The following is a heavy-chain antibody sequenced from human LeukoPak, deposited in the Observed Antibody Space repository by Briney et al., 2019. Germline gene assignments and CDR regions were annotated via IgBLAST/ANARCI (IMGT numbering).Heavy chain of an antibody. CDR1: EYTFTTYD. Sequence: GASVKVSCKASEYTFTTYDINWMRQSPRQGLEWLGWISPNSGDTNYAQNFQGRVTMTSDSSISTVFMELSRLSSDDTAVYFCARVGYKYADFWGQGSQVTVSS. V-gene: IGHV1-2*02. CDR3: ARVGYKYADF. D-gene: IGHD5-18*01. J-gene: IGHJ4*02. CDR2: ISPNSGDT.